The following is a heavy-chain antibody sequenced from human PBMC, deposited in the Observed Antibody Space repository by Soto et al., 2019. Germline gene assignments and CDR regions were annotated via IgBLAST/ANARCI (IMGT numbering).Heavy chain of an antibody. V-gene: IGHV3-33*01. Sequence: QVQLVESGGGVVRPGRSLRLSCAASGFTFSGSAMHWVRQPPGKGLEWVAVIWYDGSNDFYADSVKGRFTISRDNSKNTLFLQMDSLRAEDTAVYYCARDVRAAGVKYLQHWGQGTLVTVSS. CDR3: ARDVRAAGVKYLQH. CDR2: IWYDGSND. D-gene: IGHD6-13*01. J-gene: IGHJ1*01. CDR1: GFTFSGSA.